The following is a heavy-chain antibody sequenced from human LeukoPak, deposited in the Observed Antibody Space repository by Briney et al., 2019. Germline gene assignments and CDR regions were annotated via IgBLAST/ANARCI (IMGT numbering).Heavy chain of an antibody. J-gene: IGHJ4*02. Sequence: SETLSLTCAVYGGSFSGYYWNWIRQPPGKGLEWIGEINHSGSTNYNPSLKSRVTISLDTSKSQFSLKVRYVTAADTAVYYCARMRYGSGSYWGQGTLVTVSS. CDR1: GGSFSGYY. V-gene: IGHV4-34*01. CDR3: ARMRYGSGSY. CDR2: INHSGST. D-gene: IGHD3-10*01.